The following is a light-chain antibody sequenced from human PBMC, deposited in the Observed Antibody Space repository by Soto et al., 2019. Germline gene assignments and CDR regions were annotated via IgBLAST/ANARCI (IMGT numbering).Light chain of an antibody. CDR1: SSDFGSYNF. J-gene: IGLJ3*02. CDR3: RSFTTTNTWV. CDR2: EVT. Sequence: QSALTQPASVSGSPGQSITISCTATSSDFGSYNFVSWFQQHPGKAPRLMIYEVTNRPSGVSNRFSGSKSGNTASLTISGLQAEDEADYYCRSFTTTNTWVFGGGTKLTVL. V-gene: IGLV2-14*01.